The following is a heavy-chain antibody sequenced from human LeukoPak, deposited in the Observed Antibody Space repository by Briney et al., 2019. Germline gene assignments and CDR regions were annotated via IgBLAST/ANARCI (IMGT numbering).Heavy chain of an antibody. Sequence: GGSLRLSCAASGFTFSTSAISWVRQAPGEGLQWVSTLTGGDGGTYYADSVKGRFTISRDNSKHTVYLEMNSLRAEDTAVYYCARRLLVGTTVRPYFDYWGQGTLVTASS. CDR3: ARRLLVGTTVRPYFDY. CDR2: LTGGDGGT. CDR1: GFTFSTSA. J-gene: IGHJ4*02. D-gene: IGHD1-26*01. V-gene: IGHV3-23*01.